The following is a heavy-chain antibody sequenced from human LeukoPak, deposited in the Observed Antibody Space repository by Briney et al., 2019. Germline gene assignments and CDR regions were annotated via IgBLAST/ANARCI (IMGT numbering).Heavy chain of an antibody. CDR3: ARLMWFGELLPNWFDP. Sequence: SETLSLTCTVSGGSISNYHWSWIRQPPGKGLEWIGYIYYRGSTKYNPSLESRVTISVDTSKNQFSLKLSSVTAADTAVYYCARLMWFGELLPNWFDPWGQGTLVTVSS. D-gene: IGHD3-10*01. CDR2: IYYRGST. CDR1: GGSISNYH. V-gene: IGHV4-59*01. J-gene: IGHJ5*02.